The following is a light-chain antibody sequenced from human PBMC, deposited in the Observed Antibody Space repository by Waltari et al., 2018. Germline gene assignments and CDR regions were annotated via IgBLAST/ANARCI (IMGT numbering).Light chain of an antibody. V-gene: IGLV3-25*03. CDR3: QSTDSTNNHVI. CDR2: KDN. J-gene: IGLJ2*01. CDR1: SFPEQY. Sequence: SYELTQPPSVSVSPGQTARNTCSGASFPEQYAYWYQQKPGQSPTLIIYKDNERRSGIPERFSGSSSGTTATLTISGVQAEDEADYYCQSTDSTNNHVIFGGGTKVTVL.